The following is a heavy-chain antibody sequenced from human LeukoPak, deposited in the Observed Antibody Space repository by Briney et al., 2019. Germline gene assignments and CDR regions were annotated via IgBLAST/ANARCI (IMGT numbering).Heavy chain of an antibody. CDR1: GFTFSSYE. CDR2: ISSSGSSI. CDR3: ARVHYNTAMVDTDY. J-gene: IGHJ4*02. D-gene: IGHD5-18*01. V-gene: IGHV3-48*03. Sequence: GGSPRLSCAASGFTFSSYEMHWVPQAPGKGLEWISYISSSGSSIYYADSVKGRFTISRDNGKNSLYLQMNSLRAEDTAVYYCARVHYNTAMVDTDYWGQGTLVTVSS.